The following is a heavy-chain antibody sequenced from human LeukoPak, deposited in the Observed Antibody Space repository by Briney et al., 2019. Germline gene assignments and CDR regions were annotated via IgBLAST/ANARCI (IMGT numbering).Heavy chain of an antibody. CDR2: ISAYNGNT. CDR3: ATGYCSGGSCYGGAFDI. J-gene: IGHJ3*02. Sequence: GASVKVSCKASGYTFTSYGISWVRQAPGQGLEWMGWISAYNGNTNYAQKLQGRVTMTEDTSTDTAYMELSSLRSEDTAVYYCATGYCSGGSCYGGAFDIWGQGTMVTVSS. D-gene: IGHD2-15*01. CDR1: GYTFTSYG. V-gene: IGHV1-18*01.